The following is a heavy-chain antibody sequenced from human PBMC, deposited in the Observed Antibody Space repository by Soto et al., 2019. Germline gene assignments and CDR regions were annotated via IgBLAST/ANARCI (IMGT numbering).Heavy chain of an antibody. CDR3: TTLIPVSY. Sequence: PGGSLRLSCAASGFTFSGSWMHWVRQAPGKGLVWVSHINPDGTITNYADSVKGRFTISRDNAKSTLFLQMNSLRAEDTAVYYCTTLIPVSYWGQGSLVTVSS. V-gene: IGHV3-74*01. CDR2: INPDGTIT. CDR1: GFTFSGSW. J-gene: IGHJ4*02.